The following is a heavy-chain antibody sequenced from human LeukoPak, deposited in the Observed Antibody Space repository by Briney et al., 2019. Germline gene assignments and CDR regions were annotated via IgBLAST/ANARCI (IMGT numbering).Heavy chain of an antibody. D-gene: IGHD2-2*01. Sequence: SVKVSCKASGGTFSSYAISWVRQAPGQGLEWMGGIIPIFGTANYAQKFQGRVTITADESTSTAYMELSSLRSEDTVVYYCARDEGYCSSTSCYLFDYWGQGTLVTVSS. CDR3: ARDEGYCSSTSCYLFDY. CDR2: IIPIFGTA. V-gene: IGHV1-69*01. J-gene: IGHJ4*02. CDR1: GGTFSSYA.